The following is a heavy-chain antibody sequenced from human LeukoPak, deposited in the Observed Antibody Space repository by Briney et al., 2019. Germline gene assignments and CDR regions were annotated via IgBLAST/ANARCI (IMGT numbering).Heavy chain of an antibody. J-gene: IGHJ4*02. CDR1: GGSINSGQYY. D-gene: IGHD3-3*01. Sequence: SETLSLTCSVSGGSINSGQYYWSWIRQQPGKGLEWIGSIYDSGSTYYNPSLKSRVTISVDTSKNQFSLKLNSVTAADTAMYYCQSRFLEWLLDYWGQGTLVTVSS. CDR2: IYDSGST. V-gene: IGHV4-39*01. CDR3: QSRFLEWLLDY.